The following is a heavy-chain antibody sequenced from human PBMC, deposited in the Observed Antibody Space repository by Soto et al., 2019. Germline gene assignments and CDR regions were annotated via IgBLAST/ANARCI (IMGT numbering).Heavy chain of an antibody. V-gene: IGHV4-34*01. D-gene: IGHD2-15*01. Sequence: PSETLSLTCAFYGVSFSGYYWSWIRQPPGKGLEWIGEINHSGSTNYNPSLKSRVTISVDTSKNQFSLKLSSVTAADTAVYYCARSWYDAFDIWGQGTMVTVSS. CDR1: GVSFSGYY. CDR3: ARSWYDAFDI. CDR2: INHSGST. J-gene: IGHJ3*02.